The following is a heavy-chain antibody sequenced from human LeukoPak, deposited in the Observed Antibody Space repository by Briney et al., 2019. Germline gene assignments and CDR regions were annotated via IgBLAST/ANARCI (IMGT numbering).Heavy chain of an antibody. D-gene: IGHD6-25*01. Sequence: SETLSLTCTVSGGSISSYYWSWIRQPAGKGLEWIGRIYTSGSTNYNPSLKSRVTMSVDTSKNQFTLKLSSVTAADTAVYYCARVRARGSAPDYWGQGTLVTVSS. CDR1: GGSISSYY. CDR2: IYTSGST. J-gene: IGHJ4*02. V-gene: IGHV4-4*07. CDR3: ARVRARGSAPDY.